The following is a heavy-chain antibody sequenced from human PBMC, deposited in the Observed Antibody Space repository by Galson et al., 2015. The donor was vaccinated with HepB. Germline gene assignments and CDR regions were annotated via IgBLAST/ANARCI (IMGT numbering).Heavy chain of an antibody. CDR2: IWFDGRST. V-gene: IGHV3-33*01. J-gene: IGHJ4*02. CDR3: ARDGDRSGRSGGLDF. CDR1: GFTFRNYG. D-gene: IGHD6-19*01. Sequence: SLRLSCAASGFTFRNYGIHWVRQAPGKGLEWVAGIWFDGRSTYYADPVKGRSTISRDNSMNTIYLQLNSLRAEDTAVFYCARDGDRSGRSGGLDFWGQGTLVTGSS.